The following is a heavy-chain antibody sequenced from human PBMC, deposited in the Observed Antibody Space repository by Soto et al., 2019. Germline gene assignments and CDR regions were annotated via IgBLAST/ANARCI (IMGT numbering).Heavy chain of an antibody. J-gene: IGHJ2*01. Sequence: QVQLVQSGAEVKKPGSSVKVSCKASGGTFSSYTISWVRQAPGQGLEWMGRIIPIPGIANYAQKFQGRVTIPADKSKSTPYMELSSLRSEDTAVYYSARGRSGIGYCSSTSCYGANCGYFDLWGRGTLVTVSS. CDR3: ARGRSGIGYCSSTSCYGANCGYFDL. CDR1: GGTFSSYT. V-gene: IGHV1-69*02. D-gene: IGHD2-2*01. CDR2: IIPIPGIA.